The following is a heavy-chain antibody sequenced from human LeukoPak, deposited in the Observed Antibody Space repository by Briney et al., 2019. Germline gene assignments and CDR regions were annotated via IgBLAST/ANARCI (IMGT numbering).Heavy chain of an antibody. CDR3: ARGGSWGEPRPFDY. V-gene: IGHV4-59*01. D-gene: IGHD3-16*01. Sequence: SETLSLTCGVSGGAITNYYWNWIRQAPGKGLEWLGYIYYTGSTTYNPSVKSRIAISLDTSKKQISLKLRSVTAADTAVYYCARGGSWGEPRPFDYGGQGSLVTVS. CDR1: GGAITNYY. J-gene: IGHJ4*02. CDR2: IYYTGST.